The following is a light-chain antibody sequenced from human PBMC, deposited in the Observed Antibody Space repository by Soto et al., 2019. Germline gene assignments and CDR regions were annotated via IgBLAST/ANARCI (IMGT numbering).Light chain of an antibody. CDR1: QSVSSN. CDR2: DAS. CDR3: QQYNNWPHLT. J-gene: IGKJ5*01. Sequence: EIVLTQSPATLSLSPGARATLSCRASQSVSSNLAWYQQKPGQAPRLLIYDASTRATGISARFSGSGSGTEFTLTISSLQSEDFAVYFCQQYNNWPHLTFGQGTRLEIK. V-gene: IGKV3-15*01.